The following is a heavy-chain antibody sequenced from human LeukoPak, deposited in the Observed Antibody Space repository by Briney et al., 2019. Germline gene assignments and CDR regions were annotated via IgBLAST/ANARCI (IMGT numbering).Heavy chain of an antibody. J-gene: IGHJ5*02. CDR1: GGSISGYY. Sequence: SETLSLTCTVSGGSISGYYWSWIRQPPGKGLEWIGYIYYSGSTNYNPSLKSRVTISVDTSKNQFSLKLSSVTAADTAVYYCASQWLVPYNWFDPWGQGTLVTVSS. D-gene: IGHD6-19*01. CDR2: IYYSGST. V-gene: IGHV4-59*01. CDR3: ASQWLVPYNWFDP.